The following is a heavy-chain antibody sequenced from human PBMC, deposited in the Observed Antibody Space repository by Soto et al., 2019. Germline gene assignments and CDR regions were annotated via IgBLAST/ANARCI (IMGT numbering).Heavy chain of an antibody. Sequence: SETLSLTCTVSGGSISSSSYYWGWIRQPPGKGLEWIGSIYYSGSTYYNPSLKSRVTISVDTSKNQFSLKLSSVTAADTAVYYCARRITYCSSTSCYEWKGWFDYWGQGTLVTVSS. J-gene: IGHJ4*02. CDR3: ARRITYCSSTSCYEWKGWFDY. V-gene: IGHV4-39*01. CDR1: GGSISSSSYY. CDR2: IYYSGST. D-gene: IGHD2-2*01.